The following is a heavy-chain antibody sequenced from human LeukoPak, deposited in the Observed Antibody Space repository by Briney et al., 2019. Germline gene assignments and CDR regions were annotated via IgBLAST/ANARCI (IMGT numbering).Heavy chain of an antibody. V-gene: IGHV1-69*05. CDR3: ASHYYDSSGYYSEDY. CDR2: IIPIFGTA. J-gene: IGHJ4*02. D-gene: IGHD3-22*01. CDR1: GGTFSSYA. Sequence: SVKVSCKASGGTFSSYAISWVRQAPGQGLEWMGGIIPIFGTANYAQKFQGRVTITTDESTSTAYMELSSLRSEDAAVYYCASHYYDSSGYYSEDYWGQGTLVTVSS.